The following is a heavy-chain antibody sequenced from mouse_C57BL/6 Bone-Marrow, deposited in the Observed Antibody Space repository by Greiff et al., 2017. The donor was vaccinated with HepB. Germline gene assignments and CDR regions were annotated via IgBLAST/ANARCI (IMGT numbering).Heavy chain of an antibody. CDR2: ISDGGSYT. J-gene: IGHJ4*01. D-gene: IGHD2-3*01. CDR1: GFTFSSYA. V-gene: IGHV5-4*01. Sequence: EVKVVESGGGLVKPGGSLKLSCAASGFTFSSYAMSWVRQTPEKRLEWVATISDGGSYTYYPDNVKGRFTISRDNAKNNLYLQMSHLKSEDTAMYYCARDTGGWLLRYAMDYWGQGTSVTVSS. CDR3: ARDTGGWLLRYAMDY.